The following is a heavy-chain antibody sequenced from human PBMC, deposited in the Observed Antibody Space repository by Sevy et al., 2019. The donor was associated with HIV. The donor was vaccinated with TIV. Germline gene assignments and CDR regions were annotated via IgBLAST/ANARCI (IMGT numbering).Heavy chain of an antibody. CDR1: GGSISSYY. D-gene: IGHD6-13*01. CDR2: IYYSGST. Sequence: SETLSLTCTVSGGSISSYYWSWIRQPPGKGLEWMGYIYYSGSTNYNPSLKSRVTISVDTSKNQFSLKLSSVTAADTAVYYCARAGVRSSSLFDYWGQGTLVTVSS. J-gene: IGHJ4*02. CDR3: ARAGVRSSSLFDY. V-gene: IGHV4-59*13.